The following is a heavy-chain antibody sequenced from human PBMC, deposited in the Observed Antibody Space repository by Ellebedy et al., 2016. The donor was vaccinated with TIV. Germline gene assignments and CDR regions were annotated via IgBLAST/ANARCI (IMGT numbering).Heavy chain of an antibody. J-gene: IGHJ4*02. D-gene: IGHD4-17*01. V-gene: IGHV1-46*01. CDR1: GYTFTSYY. Sequence: ASVKVSSXASGYTFTSYYMHWVRQAPGQGLEWMGIINPSGGSTSYAQKFQGRVTMTRDTSTSTVYMELSSLRSEDTAVYYCAWNPDHYGDYGVYWGQGTLVTVSS. CDR2: INPSGGST. CDR3: AWNPDHYGDYGVY.